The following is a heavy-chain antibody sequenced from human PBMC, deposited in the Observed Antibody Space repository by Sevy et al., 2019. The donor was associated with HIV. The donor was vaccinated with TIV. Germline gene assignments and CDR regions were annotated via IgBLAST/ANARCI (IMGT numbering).Heavy chain of an antibody. D-gene: IGHD3-3*01. CDR2: IRYDGSNK. CDR3: AIASDFWSGYYIDY. Sequence: GGSLRLSCAASGFTFSSYGMHWVRQAPGKGLEWVAFIRYDGSNKYYADSVKGRFTISRDNSENTLYLQMNSRRAEDRAVYYCAIASDFWSGYYIDYWGQGTLVTVSS. V-gene: IGHV3-30*02. CDR1: GFTFSSYG. J-gene: IGHJ4*02.